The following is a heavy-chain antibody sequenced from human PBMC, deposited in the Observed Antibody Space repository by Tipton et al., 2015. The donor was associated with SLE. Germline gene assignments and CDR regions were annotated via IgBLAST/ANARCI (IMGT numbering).Heavy chain of an antibody. J-gene: IGHJ4*02. CDR3: ARVVDIVVVVAGTDYFDY. V-gene: IGHV4-39*07. D-gene: IGHD2-15*01. CDR1: GGSISSSSYY. Sequence: GLVKPSETLSLTCTVSGGSISSSSYYWGWIRQPPGKGLEWIGSIYYSGSTYYNPSLKSRVTISVDTSKNQFSRKLSSVTAADTAVYYCARVVDIVVVVAGTDYFDYWGQGTLVTVSS. CDR2: IYYSGST.